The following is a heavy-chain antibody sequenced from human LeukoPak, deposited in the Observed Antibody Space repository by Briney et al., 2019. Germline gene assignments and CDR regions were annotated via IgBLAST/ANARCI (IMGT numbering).Heavy chain of an antibody. Sequence: GGSLRLSCAASGFTFSSYGMSWVRQAPGKGLEWVSAISGSGGSTYYADSVKGRFTISRDNSKNTLNLQMNSLRAEDVAECYCARRYLSDGTYYPLHYWGQGTLVTVSS. CDR2: ISGSGGST. D-gene: IGHD2-15*01. V-gene: IGHV3-23*01. CDR3: ARRYLSDGTYYPLHY. J-gene: IGHJ4*02. CDR1: GFTFSSYG.